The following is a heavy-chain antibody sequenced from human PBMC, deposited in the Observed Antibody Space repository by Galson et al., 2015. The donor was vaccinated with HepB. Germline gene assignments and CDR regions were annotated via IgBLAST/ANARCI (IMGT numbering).Heavy chain of an antibody. CDR3: ARLSHAVYCSSTSCYSNWFDP. CDR2: ISAYNGNT. V-gene: IGHV1-18*01. J-gene: IGHJ5*02. Sequence: SVKVSCKASGYTFTSYGISWVRQAPGQGLEWMGWISAYNGNTNYAQKLQGRVTMTTDTSTSTAYMELRSLRSDDTAVYYCARLSHAVYCSSTSCYSNWFDPWGQGTLVTVSS. D-gene: IGHD2-2*01. CDR1: GYTFTSYG.